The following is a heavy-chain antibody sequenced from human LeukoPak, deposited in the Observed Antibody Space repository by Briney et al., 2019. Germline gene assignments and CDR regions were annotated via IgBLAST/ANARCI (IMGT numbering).Heavy chain of an antibody. Sequence: ASVKVSCKASGYIFTSYGIIWVRQAPGQGLQWMGWISAHNGNTNYAQKLQGRVTMTTDTSTSTVYMELRSLRSDDTAVYYCAKAQTTLLLDYWGQGTLVTVSS. CDR2: ISAHNGNT. CDR1: GYIFTSYG. CDR3: AKAQTTLLLDY. D-gene: IGHD4-11*01. V-gene: IGHV1-18*01. J-gene: IGHJ4*02.